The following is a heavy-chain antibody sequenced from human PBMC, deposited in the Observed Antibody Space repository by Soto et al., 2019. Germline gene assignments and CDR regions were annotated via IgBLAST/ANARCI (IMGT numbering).Heavy chain of an antibody. J-gene: IGHJ5*02. V-gene: IGHV1-18*01. CDR1: GYTFTSYG. Sequence: PSVKVSCKASGYTFTSYGISWVRQAPGQGLEWMGWISAYNGNTNYAQKLQGRVTMTTDTSTSTAYMELKSLRSDDTAVYYCARGLAAAGTGWFDPWGQGALVTVSS. CDR2: ISAYNGNT. CDR3: ARGLAAAGTGWFDP. D-gene: IGHD6-13*01.